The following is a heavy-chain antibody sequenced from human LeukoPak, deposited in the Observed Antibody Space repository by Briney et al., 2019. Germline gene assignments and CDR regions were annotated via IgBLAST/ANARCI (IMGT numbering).Heavy chain of an antibody. V-gene: IGHV4-39*01. CDR1: GGSISSSSYY. CDR2: IYYSGST. CDR3: ARHVGIVGAISFDY. D-gene: IGHD1-26*01. J-gene: IGHJ4*02. Sequence: PSETLCLTCTVSGGSISSSSYYWGWIRQPPGKGLEWIGSIYYSGSTYYNPSLKSRVTISVDTSKNQFSLKLSSVTAADTAVYYCARHVGIVGAISFDYWGQGTLVTVSS.